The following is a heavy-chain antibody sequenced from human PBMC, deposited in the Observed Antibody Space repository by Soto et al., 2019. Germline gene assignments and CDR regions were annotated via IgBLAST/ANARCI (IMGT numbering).Heavy chain of an antibody. D-gene: IGHD5-18*01. Sequence: PXETLSLTCAVYGGSLSDYYWSWIRQSPGKGLEWIGEIHPSGRTYYNPSLESRVTISVDTSKSRFSLVLRSVTAADTAVYYCARQSSGYTYGGGIDYWGQGTLVTVSS. CDR2: IHPSGRT. V-gene: IGHV4-34*01. CDR1: GGSLSDYY. CDR3: ARQSSGYTYGGGIDY. J-gene: IGHJ4*02.